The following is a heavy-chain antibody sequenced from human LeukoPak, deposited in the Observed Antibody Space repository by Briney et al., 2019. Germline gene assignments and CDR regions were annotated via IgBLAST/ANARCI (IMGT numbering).Heavy chain of an antibody. V-gene: IGHV3-33*01. D-gene: IGHD3-22*01. J-gene: IGHJ4*02. CDR2: IWYDGSNK. CDR3: ARACAAYDSRGFFDY. Sequence: GGSLRLSCAASGFTFSSHGMHWVRQAPGKGLEWVAVIWYDGSNKYYADSVKGRFTISRDNSKNRLYLQMNSLRAEDTAVYYCARACAAYDSRGFFDYWGQGTLVTVSS. CDR1: GFTFSSHG.